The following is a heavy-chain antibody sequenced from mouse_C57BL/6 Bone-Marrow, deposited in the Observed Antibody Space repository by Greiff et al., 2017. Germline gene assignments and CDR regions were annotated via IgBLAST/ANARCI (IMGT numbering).Heavy chain of an antibody. Sequence: EVQGVESGGGLVKPGGSLKLSCAASGFTFSSYTMSWVRQTPEKRLLWVAAISGGGGNTYYPDSVKGRVTISRDNDKNILYLQMSSLRAEDTALYYCSRQVTTVLATKYFDVWGTGTTVTVSS. V-gene: IGHV5-9*01. J-gene: IGHJ1*03. CDR2: ISGGGGNT. D-gene: IGHD1-1*01. CDR3: SRQVTTVLATKYFDV. CDR1: GFTFSSYT.